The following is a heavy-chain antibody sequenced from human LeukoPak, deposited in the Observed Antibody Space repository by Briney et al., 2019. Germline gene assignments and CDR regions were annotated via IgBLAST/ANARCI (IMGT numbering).Heavy chain of an antibody. CDR3: AKNRDANYYNYYMDV. CDR1: GFTFSTYA. V-gene: IGHV3-23*01. D-gene: IGHD2-8*01. Sequence: GGSLRLSCAASGFTFSTYAMSWVRQAPGKGLEWLSTIGGGGRDTFYADSVKGRFTVSRDNSKNTLYLQMSSLRAEDTAVYFCAKNRDANYYNYYMDVWGKRTTVTVSS. CDR2: IGGGGRDT. J-gene: IGHJ6*03.